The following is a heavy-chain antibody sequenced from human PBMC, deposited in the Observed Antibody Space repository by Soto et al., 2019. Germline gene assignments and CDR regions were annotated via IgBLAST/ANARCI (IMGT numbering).Heavy chain of an antibody. V-gene: IGHV3-15*05. Sequence: EVQLVESGGGLVKPGGSLRLSCAASGFSFSNGWTSWVRQAPGKGLEWVGRIKSKIHGGTTDYAAHVKGRFTISRDDSKTTLYLQMHSLQTEDTAVDYCSTDEWEWGQGTLVTVSS. J-gene: IGHJ1*01. CDR2: IKSKIHGGTT. CDR1: GFSFSNGW. CDR3: STDEWE. D-gene: IGHD1-26*01.